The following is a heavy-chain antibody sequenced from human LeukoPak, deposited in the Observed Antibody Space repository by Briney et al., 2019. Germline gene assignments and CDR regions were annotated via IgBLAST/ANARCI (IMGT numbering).Heavy chain of an antibody. CDR3: AKGYYDSSGYTYGFDI. CDR2: IYHSGST. D-gene: IGHD3-22*01. Sequence: SETLSLTCTVSGYSISSGYYWGWIRQPPGKGLEWIGSIYHSGSTYYNPSLKSRVTISVDTSKNQFSLKLSSVTAADTAVYYCAKGYYDSSGYTYGFDIWGQGTMVTVSS. J-gene: IGHJ3*02. V-gene: IGHV4-38-2*02. CDR1: GYSISSGYY.